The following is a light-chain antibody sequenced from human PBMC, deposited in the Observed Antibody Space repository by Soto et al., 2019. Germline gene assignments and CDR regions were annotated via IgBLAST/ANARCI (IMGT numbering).Light chain of an antibody. V-gene: IGKV4-1*01. J-gene: IGKJ3*01. CDR1: QSVLSSSDNKNY. CDR2: VAS. Sequence: DIVMTQSPDSLAVSLGERANINCKSSQSVLSSSDNKNYLAWYQQKHGQPPKLLIYVASTRESGVPDRFSGSGFGTDFTLTSSSLQAEDVTVYYGQHSYGSPSFGPGTKVDIK. CDR3: QHSYGSPS.